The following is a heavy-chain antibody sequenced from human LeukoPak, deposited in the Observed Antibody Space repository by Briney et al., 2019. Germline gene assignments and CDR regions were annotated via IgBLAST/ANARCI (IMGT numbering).Heavy chain of an antibody. CDR3: ARVIIIAAAGLNWFDP. Sequence: SETLSLSCAVYGGSFSGYYWSWIRQPPGKGLEWIWEINHSGRTNYNPSLKSRVTISVDTSKNQSSLKLSSVTAADTAVYYCARVIIIAAAGLNWFDPWGQGTLVTVSS. D-gene: IGHD6-13*01. CDR1: GGSFSGYY. V-gene: IGHV4-34*01. CDR2: INHSGRT. J-gene: IGHJ5*02.